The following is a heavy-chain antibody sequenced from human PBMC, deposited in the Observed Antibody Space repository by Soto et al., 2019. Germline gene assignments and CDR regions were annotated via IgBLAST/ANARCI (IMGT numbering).Heavy chain of an antibody. CDR1: GYTFTSYG. J-gene: IGHJ4*02. V-gene: IGHV1-18*04. CDR3: ARTRLRFLEWPYDY. D-gene: IGHD3-3*01. CDR2: ISAYNGNT. Sequence: ASVKVSCKASGYTFTSYGISWVRQAPGQGLEWMGWISAYNGNTNYAQKLQGRVTMTTDTSTSTAYMELRSLRSDDTAVYYCARTRLRFLEWPYDYWGQGTLVTVSS.